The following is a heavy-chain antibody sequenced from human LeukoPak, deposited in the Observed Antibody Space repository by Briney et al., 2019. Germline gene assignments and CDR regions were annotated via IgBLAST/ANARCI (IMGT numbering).Heavy chain of an antibody. V-gene: IGHV3-21*04. D-gene: IGHD2-15*01. Sequence: GGSLRLSCAASGFTFSSYSMNWVRQAPGKGLEWVSSISSSSSYVYYADSVKGRFTISRDNAKNLLYLQMNSLRAEDTAIYYCAKNGDRGAYCSGGTCYPYYYYYMDVWGKGTTVTISS. J-gene: IGHJ6*03. CDR1: GFTFSSYS. CDR2: ISSSSSYV. CDR3: AKNGDRGAYCSGGTCYPYYYYYMDV.